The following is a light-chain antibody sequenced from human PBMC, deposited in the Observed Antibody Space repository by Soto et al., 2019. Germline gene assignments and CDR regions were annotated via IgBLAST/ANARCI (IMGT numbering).Light chain of an antibody. CDR1: SSDVGGYNY. CDR2: EVS. J-gene: IGLJ2*01. Sequence: QSALTQPPSASGSPGQSVTISCTGTSSDVGGYNYVSWYQQHPGKAPKVMIYEVSERPSGVPDRFSGSKSGNTASLTVSGLQAEDEADYYCSSNAGSNNLVFGGGTKVTVL. CDR3: SSNAGSNNLV. V-gene: IGLV2-8*01.